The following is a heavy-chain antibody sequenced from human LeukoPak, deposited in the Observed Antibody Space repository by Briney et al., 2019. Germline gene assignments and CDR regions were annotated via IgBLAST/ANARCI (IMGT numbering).Heavy chain of an antibody. CDR3: AKDMMVRGVVPFDY. CDR1: GFTFSSYG. CDR2: IRYDGSNK. J-gene: IGHJ4*02. D-gene: IGHD3-10*01. V-gene: IGHV3-30*02. Sequence: GGSLRLSCAASGFTFSSYGMHWVRQAPGKGLEWVAFIRYDGSNKYYADSVKGRFTISRDNSKNTLYLQMNSPRAEDTAVYYCAKDMMVRGVVPFDYWGQGTLVTVSS.